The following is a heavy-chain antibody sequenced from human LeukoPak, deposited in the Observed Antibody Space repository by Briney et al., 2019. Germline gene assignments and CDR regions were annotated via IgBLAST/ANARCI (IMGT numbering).Heavy chain of an antibody. Sequence: HPGGSLRLSCAASGFTFSSYAMSWVRQAPGKGLEWVSAISGSGGSTYYADSVKGRFTISRDNSKNTLCLQMNSLRAEETAVYYCAKDSGYYGPGTDAFDIWAKGQWSPSLQ. CDR1: GFTFSSYA. D-gene: IGHD3-10*01. CDR3: AKDSGYYGPGTDAFDI. J-gene: IGHJ3*02. CDR2: ISGSGGST. V-gene: IGHV3-23*01.